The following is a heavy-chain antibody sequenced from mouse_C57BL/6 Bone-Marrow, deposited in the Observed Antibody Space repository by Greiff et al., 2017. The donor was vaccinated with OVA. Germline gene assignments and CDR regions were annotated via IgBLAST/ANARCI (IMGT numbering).Heavy chain of an antibody. Sequence: EVKVVGSGGGLVKPGGSLKLSCAASGFTFSSYTMSWVRQTPEKRLEWVATISGGGGNTYYPASVKGRFTIARDNAKNTLYLQLSSLRCEDTALDYCSRYYYGSSLFAYWGQGTLVTVSA. CDR2: ISGGGGNT. J-gene: IGHJ3*01. CDR1: GFTFSSYT. V-gene: IGHV5-9*01. CDR3: SRYYYGSSLFAY. D-gene: IGHD1-1*01.